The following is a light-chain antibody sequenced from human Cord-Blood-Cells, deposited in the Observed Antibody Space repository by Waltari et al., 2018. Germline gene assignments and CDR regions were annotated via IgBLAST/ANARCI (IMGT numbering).Light chain of an antibody. CDR1: SGHSSYA. CDR3: QTWGTGIHV. CDR2: LNSDGSH. J-gene: IGLJ3*02. V-gene: IGLV4-69*01. Sequence: HLVLTQSPSASAPLGASVKLTCTLSSGHSSYAIAWPQQQPEKGPRYLMKLNSDGSHSKGDGIPDRFSGSSSGAERYLTISSLQSEDEADYYCQTWGTGIHVFGGGTKLTVL.